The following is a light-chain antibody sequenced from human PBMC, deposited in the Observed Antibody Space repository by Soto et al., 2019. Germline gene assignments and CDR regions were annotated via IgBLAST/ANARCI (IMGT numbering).Light chain of an antibody. CDR2: GAS. J-gene: IGKJ1*01. CDR3: QQHNTWLWT. CDR1: QSVNAN. V-gene: IGKV3-15*01. Sequence: EVVMTQSPATLSVSPGERATLSCRASQSVNANLAWYQQKPGQAPRLLIHGASNKATGIPARFSGSGFGTEFILTISCRQSEDFVVDYCQQHNTWLWTFGQGNKVEI.